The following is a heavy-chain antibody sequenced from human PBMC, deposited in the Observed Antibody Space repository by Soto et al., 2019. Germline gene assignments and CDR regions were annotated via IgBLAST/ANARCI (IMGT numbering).Heavy chain of an antibody. CDR1: GFTFSRYS. J-gene: IGHJ4*02. V-gene: IGHV3-48*02. Sequence: PGGSLRLSCAASGFTFSRYSMNWVRQAPGKGLEWVSYISSSSSTIYYADSVKGRFTITRDNAKNTLYLQMNSLRDEDTAVYYCAREITIFGVVNAPDYWGQGTLVTVSS. CDR3: AREITIFGVVNAPDY. D-gene: IGHD3-3*01. CDR2: ISSSSSTI.